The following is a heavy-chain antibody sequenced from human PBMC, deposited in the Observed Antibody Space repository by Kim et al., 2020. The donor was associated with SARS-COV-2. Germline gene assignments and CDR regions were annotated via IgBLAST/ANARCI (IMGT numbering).Heavy chain of an antibody. Sequence: GGSLRLSCAASGFTFSSYAMSWVRQAPGKGLEWVSAISGSGGSTYYADSVKGRFTISRDNSKNTLYLQMNSLRAEDTAVYYCAKDPDGGYVPGYDYWGQGTLVTVSS. CDR3: AKDPDGGYVPGYDY. CDR1: GFTFSSYA. J-gene: IGHJ4*02. D-gene: IGHD5-12*01. V-gene: IGHV3-23*01. CDR2: ISGSGGST.